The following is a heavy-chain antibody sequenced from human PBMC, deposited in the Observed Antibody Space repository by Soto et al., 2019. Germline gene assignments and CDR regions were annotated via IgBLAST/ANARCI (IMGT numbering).Heavy chain of an antibody. D-gene: IGHD2-15*01. CDR1: GYTFTSYY. V-gene: IGHV1-46*01. Sequence: QVQLVQSGAEVKKPGASVKVSCKASGYTFTSYYMHWVRQAPGQGLEWMGIIDPSGGGTSYAQKFQGGRTMTRDTSTSTVYMELSSLRSEDTAVYYCARDRVDCSGGNCWRSVEDTWGQGTLVTVSS. J-gene: IGHJ5*02. CDR2: IDPSGGGT. CDR3: ARDRVDCSGGNCWRSVEDT.